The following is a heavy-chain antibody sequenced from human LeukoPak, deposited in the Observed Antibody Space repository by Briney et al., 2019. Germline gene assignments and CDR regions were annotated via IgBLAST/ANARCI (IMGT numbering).Heavy chain of an antibody. D-gene: IGHD3-22*01. Sequence: GGSLRLSCAASGFTFSSYAMQWVRQAPGKGLEWVAVISYDGSNKYYADSVKGRFTISRDNSKNTLYLQMNSLRAEDTAVYYCARAEGVSNYYDSSGYYPGGFDYWGQGTLVTVSS. V-gene: IGHV3-30-3*01. CDR1: GFTFSSYA. CDR3: ARAEGVSNYYDSSGYYPGGFDY. J-gene: IGHJ4*02. CDR2: ISYDGSNK.